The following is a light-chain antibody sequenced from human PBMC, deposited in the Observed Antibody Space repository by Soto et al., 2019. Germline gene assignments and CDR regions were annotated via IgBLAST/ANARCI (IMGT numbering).Light chain of an antibody. CDR1: QSVSSN. CDR2: GAS. V-gene: IGKV3-15*01. CDR3: QQYNNWWT. Sequence: EIVMTQSPATLSVSPGERATLSCRASQSVSSNLAWYQQKPGQAPRLLIYGASTRATGIPARFSGSGSGTEFTLTISSLQAEDFGLYYCQQYNNWWTFGQGTKAETK. J-gene: IGKJ1*01.